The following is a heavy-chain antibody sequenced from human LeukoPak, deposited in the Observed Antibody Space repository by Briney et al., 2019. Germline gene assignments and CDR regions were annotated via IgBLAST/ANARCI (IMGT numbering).Heavy chain of an antibody. CDR3: ARGVDYYGV. Sequence: SETLSLTCAVYGGSFSGYSWNWIRQPPVKGLEWIGEINHSGGTNYNPSLKSRVTISVDASKKQFSLKLSSVTAADTAVYYCARGVDYYGVWGQGTLVTVSS. D-gene: IGHD3-10*01. CDR1: GGSFSGYS. J-gene: IGHJ4*02. V-gene: IGHV4-34*01. CDR2: INHSGGT.